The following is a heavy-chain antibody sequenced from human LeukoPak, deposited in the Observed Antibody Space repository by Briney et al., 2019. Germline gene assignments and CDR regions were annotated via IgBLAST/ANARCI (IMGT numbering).Heavy chain of an antibody. CDR3: ARAVKYRSGPLADLLPYYFDY. V-gene: IGHV1-3*03. D-gene: IGHD6-19*01. CDR2: INTGNGNT. J-gene: IGHJ4*02. CDR1: GYTFTNYA. Sequence: GASVKVSCKASGYTFTNYAMHWVRQPPGQRLEWMGWINTGNGNTKYSQEFQGRVTITRDTSANTAYMELSSLRSEDMAVYYCARAVKYRSGPLADLLPYYFDYWGQGTLVTVSS.